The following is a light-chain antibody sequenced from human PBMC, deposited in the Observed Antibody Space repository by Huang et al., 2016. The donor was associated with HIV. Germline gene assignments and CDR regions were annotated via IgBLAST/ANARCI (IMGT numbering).Light chain of an antibody. CDR3: QQYYRPPYT. CDR2: WAS. V-gene: IGKV4-1*01. Sequence: DIVMTQSPDSLAVSLGERATINCKSSQSVLYSPNNKNYLAWYQQKPGQPPKLLIYWASTRESGVPDRFSGSGSGTDFTLTISSLQAEDVAVYYCQQYYRPPYTFGQGTKLEIK. J-gene: IGKJ2*01. CDR1: QSVLYSPNNKNY.